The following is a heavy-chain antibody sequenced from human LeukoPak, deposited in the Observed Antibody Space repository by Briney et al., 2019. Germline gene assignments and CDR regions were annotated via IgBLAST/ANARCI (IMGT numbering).Heavy chain of an antibody. V-gene: IGHV6-1*01. CDR1: GDSASSNSAA. CDR3: ARVPITIFGVVFNWFDP. D-gene: IGHD3-3*01. Sequence: SQTLSLTCAISGDSASSNSAAWNWIRQSPSRGLEWLGRTYYRSKWYNDYAVSVKSRITINPDTSKNQFSLQLNSVTPEDTAVYYCARVPITIFGVVFNWFDPWGQGTLVTVSS. CDR2: TYYRSKWYN. J-gene: IGHJ5*02.